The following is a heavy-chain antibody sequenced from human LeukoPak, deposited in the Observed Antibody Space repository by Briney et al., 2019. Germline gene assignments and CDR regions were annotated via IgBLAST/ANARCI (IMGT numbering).Heavy chain of an antibody. D-gene: IGHD2-8*01. V-gene: IGHV1-18*01. Sequence: ASVKVSCKASGYTFTSYGISRVRQAPGQGLEWMGWISAYNGNTNYAQKLQGRVTMTTDTSTSTAYMELRSLRSDDTAVYYCARAGWLMVYATIDYWGQGTLVIVSS. CDR2: ISAYNGNT. CDR1: GYTFTSYG. CDR3: ARAGWLMVYATIDY. J-gene: IGHJ4*02.